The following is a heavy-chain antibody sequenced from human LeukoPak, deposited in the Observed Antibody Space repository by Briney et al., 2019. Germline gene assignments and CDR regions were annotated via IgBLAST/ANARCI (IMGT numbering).Heavy chain of an antibody. CDR2: IKQDGSEK. D-gene: IGHD4-11*01. Sequence: GGSLRLSCAASGFTFSSYWMSWVRQAPGKGLEWVANIKQDGSEKYYVDSVKGRFTISRDNAKNSLYLQMNSLRAEDTAVYYCARDLTVTTSPFDYWGQGTLVTVSS. CDR1: GFTFSSYW. V-gene: IGHV3-7*01. CDR3: ARDLTVTTSPFDY. J-gene: IGHJ4*02.